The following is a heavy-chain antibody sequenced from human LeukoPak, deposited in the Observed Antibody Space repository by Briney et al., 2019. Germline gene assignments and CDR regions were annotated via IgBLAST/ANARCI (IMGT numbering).Heavy chain of an antibody. Sequence: GGSLRLSCAASGFTFSSYAMSWVRQAPGKGLEWVSAISGSGGSTYYADSVKGRFTISRDNSKNTLYLQMNSLRAEDTAAYYCAQLSFDFWSGYYFGTESHFDYWGQGALVTVSS. CDR3: AQLSFDFWSGYYFGTESHFDY. D-gene: IGHD3-3*01. CDR1: GFTFSSYA. V-gene: IGHV3-23*01. J-gene: IGHJ4*02. CDR2: ISGSGGST.